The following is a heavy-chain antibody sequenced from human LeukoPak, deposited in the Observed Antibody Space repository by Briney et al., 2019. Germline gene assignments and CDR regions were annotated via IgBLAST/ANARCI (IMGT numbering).Heavy chain of an antibody. Sequence: PSETLSLTCTVSGGSISSYYWSWIRQPPGKGLEWIGYIYYSGSTNYNPSLKSRVTISVDTSKNQFSLKLSSVTAADTAVYYCARSSNRVRDFFDYWGQGTLVTVSS. CDR2: IYYSGST. D-gene: IGHD3-10*01. CDR3: ARSSNRVRDFFDY. V-gene: IGHV4-59*01. J-gene: IGHJ4*02. CDR1: GGSISSYY.